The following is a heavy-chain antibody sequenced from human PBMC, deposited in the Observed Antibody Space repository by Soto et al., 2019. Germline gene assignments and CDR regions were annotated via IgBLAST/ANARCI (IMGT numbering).Heavy chain of an antibody. J-gene: IGHJ4*02. D-gene: IGHD3-16*01. CDR3: ARVAYTDTGCDF. V-gene: IGHV3-7*05. CDR1: GFTFRNYW. Sequence: EVQLVESGGGWVQPGGSLRLSCAVSGFTFRNYWMTWVRQAPGKGLEWVANIPPDGSQKYYVDSVKSRFTISRDSAKNLLYLQMNSLTAEDTAVYYCARVAYTDTGCDFWAQGTLVTVSS. CDR2: IPPDGSQK.